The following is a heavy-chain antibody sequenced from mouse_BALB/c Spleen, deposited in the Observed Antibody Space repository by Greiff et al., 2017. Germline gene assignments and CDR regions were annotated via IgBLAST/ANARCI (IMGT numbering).Heavy chain of an antibody. Sequence: VKLVESGPGLVAPSQSLSITCTVSGFSLTDYGVSWIRQPPGKGLEWLGVIWGGGSTYYNSALKSRLSISKDNSKSQVFLKMNSLQTDDTAMYYCAKHEGTTDPYYYAMDYWGQGTSVTVSS. CDR1: GFSLTDYG. J-gene: IGHJ4*01. CDR3: AKHEGTTDPYYYAMDY. CDR2: IWGGGST. V-gene: IGHV2-6-5*01. D-gene: IGHD1-1*01.